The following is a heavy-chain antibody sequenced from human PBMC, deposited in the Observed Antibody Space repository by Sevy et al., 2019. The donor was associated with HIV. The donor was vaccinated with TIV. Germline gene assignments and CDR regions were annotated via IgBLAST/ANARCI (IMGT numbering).Heavy chain of an antibody. Sequence: ASVKVSCKVSGYTLTELPMHWVRQAPGKGLEWMGGFDPEDGETSYAQKFQGRVTMTEDTSTDTAYMELSSLRSEDTAVYYCATTHQYCTNGVCYKGVGFDPWGQGTLVTVSS. J-gene: IGHJ5*02. D-gene: IGHD2-8*01. CDR1: GYTLTELP. CDR3: ATTHQYCTNGVCYKGVGFDP. V-gene: IGHV1-24*01. CDR2: FDPEDGET.